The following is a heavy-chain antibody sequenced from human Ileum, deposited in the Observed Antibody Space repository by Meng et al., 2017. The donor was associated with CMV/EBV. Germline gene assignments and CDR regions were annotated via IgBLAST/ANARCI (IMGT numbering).Heavy chain of an antibody. D-gene: IGHD3-16*01. J-gene: IGHJ5*02. Sequence: SCKALGYSFTADFIFWVRQAPGQGLEWMGWINSNIGATNYAQNFQGRVTMTRDTSISTVYMDLNSLTSDDTAIYYCVPYRTSSYWFGPWGQGTLVTVSS. CDR2: INSNIGAT. CDR3: VPYRTSSYWFGP. CDR1: GYSFTADF. V-gene: IGHV1-2*02.